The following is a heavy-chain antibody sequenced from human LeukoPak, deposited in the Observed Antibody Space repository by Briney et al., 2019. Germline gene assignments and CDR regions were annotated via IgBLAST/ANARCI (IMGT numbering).Heavy chain of an antibody. D-gene: IGHD5-24*01. J-gene: IGHJ4*02. V-gene: IGHV3-74*01. CDR2: INGDGSAT. CDR3: AREEEMATNTDY. CDR1: GFTFRRHW. Sequence: PGGSLRLSCAASGFTFRRHWMHWVRQAPGKGLVWVSRINGDGSATYYADSVKGRFSISRDSPKNTLYLHMHSLRADDTAVYYCAREEEMATNTDYWGQGTLVTVSS.